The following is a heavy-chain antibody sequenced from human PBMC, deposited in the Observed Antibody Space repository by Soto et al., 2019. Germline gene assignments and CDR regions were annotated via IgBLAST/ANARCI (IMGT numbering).Heavy chain of an antibody. D-gene: IGHD3-9*01. CDR3: ARELTPKHSNNVLTGYRMTNWFDP. J-gene: IGHJ5*02. CDR2: IYYSGTI. CDR1: GGSISSGGYY. V-gene: IGHV4-31*02. Sequence: QVQLQESGPGPVKPSQTLSLTCTVSGGSISSGGYYWNWIRQCTGMGLEWIGNIYYSGTIYYNPSLKNRVSISVDTSQNQFSLELRSVTAADTAVYYCARELTPKHSNNVLTGYRMTNWFDPWGQGTLVTVSS.